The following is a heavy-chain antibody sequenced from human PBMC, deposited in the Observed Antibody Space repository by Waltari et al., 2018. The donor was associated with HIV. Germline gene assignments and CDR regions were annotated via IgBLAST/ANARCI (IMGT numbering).Heavy chain of an antibody. CDR3: ARRLADHLNWFAP. Sequence: QVRLQESGPGLVKPSATLSLTCSVSGASVSDYSWNWIRQPQGKGLEWIGYIYNSGSTNYNPALKSRVTISVDTSKNHFSLTLTSVTAADTAVYYCARRLADHLNWFAPWGQGTLVTVSS. CDR1: GASVSDYS. V-gene: IGHV4-59*02. D-gene: IGHD3-3*02. CDR2: IYNSGST. J-gene: IGHJ5*02.